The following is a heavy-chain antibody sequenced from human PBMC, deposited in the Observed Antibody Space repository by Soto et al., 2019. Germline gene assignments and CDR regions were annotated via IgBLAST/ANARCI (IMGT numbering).Heavy chain of an antibody. D-gene: IGHD3-22*01. J-gene: IGHJ4*02. CDR2: IYYSGST. CDR3: ARVRSSGDSLGY. Sequence: QVQLQESGPGLVKPSETLSLTCTVSGGSVSSGSYYWSWIRQPPGKGLEWIGYIYYSGSTNYNPSLESRVTISVDTSKNQFSLKLSSVTAADTAVYYCARVRSSGDSLGYWGQGTLVTVSS. V-gene: IGHV4-61*01. CDR1: GGSVSSGSYY.